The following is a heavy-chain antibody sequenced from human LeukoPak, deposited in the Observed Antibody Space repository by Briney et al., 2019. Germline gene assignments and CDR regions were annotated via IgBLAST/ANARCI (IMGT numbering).Heavy chain of an antibody. V-gene: IGHV4-39*07. J-gene: IGHJ5*02. D-gene: IGHD3-10*01. CDR3: ARGGYYGSGNDFRFDP. CDR2: IYYSGST. Sequence: SETLSLTCTVSGGSISCSSYYWGWIRQPPGKGLEWIGSIYYSGSTYYNPSLKSRVTISVDTSKNQFSLKLSSVTAADTAVYYCARGGYYGSGNDFRFDPWGQGTLVTVSS. CDR1: GGSISCSSYY.